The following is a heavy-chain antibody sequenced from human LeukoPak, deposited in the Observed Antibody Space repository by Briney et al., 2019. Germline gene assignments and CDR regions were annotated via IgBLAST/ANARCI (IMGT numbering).Heavy chain of an antibody. CDR1: GDSISNYY. J-gene: IGHJ2*01. CDR3: ARKPGPNWAGWYFDL. CDR2: IYTSGST. D-gene: IGHD7-27*01. V-gene: IGHV4-4*07. Sequence: KTSETLSLTCTVSGDSISNYYWSWIRQPAGKGLEWIGRIYTSGSTNYNPSLKSRVTISVDTSKNQFSLKLSSVTAADTAVYYCARKPGPNWAGWYFDLWGRGTLVTVSS.